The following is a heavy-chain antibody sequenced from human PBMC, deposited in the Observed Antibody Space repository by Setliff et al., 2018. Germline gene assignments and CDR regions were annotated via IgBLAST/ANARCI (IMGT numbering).Heavy chain of an antibody. CDR3: ARAITFGGVIVHAEYFQH. CDR2: VNPNSGNT. Sequence: ASVKVSCKASGYTFISYDINWVRQATGQGLEWMGWVNPNSGNTGYAQGFTGRFVFSLDTSVSTAYLQISSLKTEDTAVYYCARAITFGGVIVHAEYFQHWGRGTLVTVSS. J-gene: IGHJ1*01. CDR1: GYTFISYD. D-gene: IGHD3-16*02. V-gene: IGHV7-4-1*02.